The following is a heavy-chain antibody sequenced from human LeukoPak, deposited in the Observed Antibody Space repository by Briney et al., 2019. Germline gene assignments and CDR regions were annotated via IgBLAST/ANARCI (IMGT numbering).Heavy chain of an antibody. Sequence: PGGSLRLSCAASGFTFSGYSMNWVRQAAGRGLEWLSYISSGSRTIFYADSVKGRFTISRDNGKNSLFLLMSSLRADDTAVYYCVRESITGDRDFDYWGQGTLITVSS. CDR3: VRESITGDRDFDY. V-gene: IGHV3-48*01. CDR2: ISSGSRTI. D-gene: IGHD7-27*01. J-gene: IGHJ4*02. CDR1: GFTFSGYS.